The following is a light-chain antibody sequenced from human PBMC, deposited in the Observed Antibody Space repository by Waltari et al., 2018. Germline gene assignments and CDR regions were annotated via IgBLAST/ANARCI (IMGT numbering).Light chain of an antibody. V-gene: IGKV2-30*02. Sequence: DVVMTQSPLSLPVTLGQPASISCRSSQSLVHSDGNTYLNWFQQRLGQSPRRLFYRVSNRDSGVPDRFSGSGSGTDFTLKITRVEAEDVGVYYCMQGTHWPWTFGQGTKVEIK. CDR1: QSLVHSDGNTY. J-gene: IGKJ1*01. CDR3: MQGTHWPWT. CDR2: RVS.